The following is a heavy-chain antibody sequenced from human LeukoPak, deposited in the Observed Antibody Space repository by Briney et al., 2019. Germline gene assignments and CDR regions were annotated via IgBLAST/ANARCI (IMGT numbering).Heavy chain of an antibody. Sequence: GASVKVSCKASGYTFTGYYMHWVRQAPGQGLEWMGWINPNSGGTNYAQKFQGRVTMTRDTSLSTAYMELSRLRSDDTAVYYCARDRSGYDCWFYPWGQGTLVTASS. D-gene: IGHD5-12*01. CDR2: INPNSGGT. V-gene: IGHV1-2*02. CDR3: ARDRSGYDCWFYP. J-gene: IGHJ5*02. CDR1: GYTFTGYY.